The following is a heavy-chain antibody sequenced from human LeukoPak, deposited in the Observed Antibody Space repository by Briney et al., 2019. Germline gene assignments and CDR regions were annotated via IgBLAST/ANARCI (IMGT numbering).Heavy chain of an antibody. Sequence: HPGGSLRLSCAASGFTFSSYAMHWVRQAPGKGLEYVSAISSNGGSTYYANSVKGRFTISRDNSKNTLYLQMGSLRAEDMAVYYCARDIIRGDFWSGYYGPAFDYWGQGTLVTVSS. V-gene: IGHV3-64*01. CDR2: ISSNGGST. J-gene: IGHJ4*02. D-gene: IGHD3-3*01. CDR1: GFTFSSYA. CDR3: ARDIIRGDFWSGYYGPAFDY.